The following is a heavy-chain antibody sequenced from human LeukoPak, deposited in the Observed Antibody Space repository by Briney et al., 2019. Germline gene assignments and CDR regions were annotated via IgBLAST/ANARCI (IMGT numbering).Heavy chain of an antibody. J-gene: IGHJ4*02. CDR2: IYSGDST. V-gene: IGHV3-66*02. CDR1: GFSSTY. CDR3: ARDLWDATGY. Sequence: GGSLRLPCVASGFSSTYMSWVRQAPGKGLEWVSVIYSGDSTYYADSVKGRFTISRDISKNTVYLQMNSLRPEDTAVYHCARDLWDATGYWGQGTLVTVAS. D-gene: IGHD3-3*01.